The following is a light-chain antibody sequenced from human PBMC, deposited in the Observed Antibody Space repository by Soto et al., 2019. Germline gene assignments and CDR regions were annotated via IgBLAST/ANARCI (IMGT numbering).Light chain of an antibody. CDR3: LQHNTYPLT. CDR1: QSISSY. J-gene: IGKJ4*01. V-gene: IGKV1-17*01. Sequence: DIQMTQSPSSLSASVGDRVTITCRASQSISSYLNWYQQKTGKPPKRLIYSASFLQSGVPSRFSGSGSGTEFTLTISRLQPEDFKTYYCLQHNTYPLTFGGGTKVDIK. CDR2: SAS.